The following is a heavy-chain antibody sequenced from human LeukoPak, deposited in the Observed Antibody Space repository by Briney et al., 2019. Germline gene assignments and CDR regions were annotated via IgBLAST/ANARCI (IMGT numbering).Heavy chain of an antibody. Sequence: PSETLSLTCAVYGGSFSGYYWSWIRQPPRKGLEWIGEINHSGSTNYNPSLKSRVTISVDTSKTQFSLKLSSVTAADTAVYYCAVGYYFDYWGQGTLVTVSS. CDR2: INHSGST. V-gene: IGHV4-34*01. J-gene: IGHJ4*02. CDR3: AVGYYFDY. D-gene: IGHD1-26*01. CDR1: GGSFSGYY.